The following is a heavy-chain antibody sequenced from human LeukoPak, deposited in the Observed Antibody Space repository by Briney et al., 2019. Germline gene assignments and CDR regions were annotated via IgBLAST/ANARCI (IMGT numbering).Heavy chain of an antibody. J-gene: IGHJ4*02. D-gene: IGHD1-26*01. CDR3: APLPWELPDY. V-gene: IGHV3-23*01. CDR2: ISDSGGST. CDR1: GFTFSSYA. Sequence: GGSLRLSCAASGFTFSSYAMSWVRQAPGKGLEWVSSISDSGGSTYYADSVKGRFTISRDNSKNTLYVQMNSLRAEDTAVYYCAPLPWELPDYWGQGILVTVSS.